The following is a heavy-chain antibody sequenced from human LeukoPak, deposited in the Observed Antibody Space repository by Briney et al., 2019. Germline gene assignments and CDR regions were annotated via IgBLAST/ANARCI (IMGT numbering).Heavy chain of an antibody. V-gene: IGHV1-2*02. D-gene: IGHD6-25*01. CDR1: GYTFTGHY. CDR3: VRRPSASYDY. CDR2: INPNSGGT. J-gene: IGHJ4*02. Sequence: ASVKASCTASGYTFTGHYMHWVRQAPGQGLEWMGWINPNSGGTNYAQKFQGRVTMTRDTSISTAYMELSSLRSDDTAVYYCVRRPSASYDYWGQGTMVTVSS.